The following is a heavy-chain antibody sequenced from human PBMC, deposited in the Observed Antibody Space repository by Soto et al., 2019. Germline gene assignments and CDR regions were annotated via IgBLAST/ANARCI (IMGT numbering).Heavy chain of an antibody. CDR1: GYTFTSYY. V-gene: IGHV1-46*01. CDR2: INPSGGST. J-gene: IGHJ3*02. Sequence: ASVKVSCKASGYTFTSYYMHWVRQAPGQGLEWMGIINPSGGSTSYAQKFQGRVTMTRDTSTSTVYLELSSLSSEDTAVYYCASWYYDFWSRYDAFDIWGQGTMVTVSS. CDR3: ASWYYDFWSRYDAFDI. D-gene: IGHD3-3*01.